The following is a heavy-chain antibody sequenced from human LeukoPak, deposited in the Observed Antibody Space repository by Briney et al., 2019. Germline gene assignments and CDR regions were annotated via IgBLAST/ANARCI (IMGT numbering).Heavy chain of an antibody. J-gene: IGHJ6*03. CDR1: GYTFSSCY. CDR2: INPSGSST. Sequence: GASVKVSCKASGYTFSSCYMHWVRQAPGQGLEWMGIINPSGSSTSYAQKFQGRVTMTRDTSTSTVYMELSSLRSEDTAVYYCARELLWFGEHPHPASYYMDVWGKGTTVTISS. V-gene: IGHV1-46*01. CDR3: ARELLWFGEHPHPASYYMDV. D-gene: IGHD3-10*01.